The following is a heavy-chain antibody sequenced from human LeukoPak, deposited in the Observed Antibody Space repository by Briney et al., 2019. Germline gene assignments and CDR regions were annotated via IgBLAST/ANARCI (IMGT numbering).Heavy chain of an antibody. CDR2: IYYSGST. CDR1: GGSISSSSYY. CDR3: ARHITKITMVRGVKQGYYFDY. J-gene: IGHJ4*02. D-gene: IGHD3-10*01. V-gene: IGHV4-39*01. Sequence: SETLSLTCTVSGGSISSSSYYWGWIRQPPGKGLEWIGSIYYSGSTYYNPSLKSRVTISVDTSKNQFSLKLSSVTAADTAVYYCARHITKITMVRGVKQGYYFDYWGQGTLVTVSS.